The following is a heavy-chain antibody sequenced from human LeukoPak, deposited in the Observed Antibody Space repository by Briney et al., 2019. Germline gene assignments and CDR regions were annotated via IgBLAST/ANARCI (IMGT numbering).Heavy chain of an antibody. J-gene: IGHJ4*02. Sequence: KASETLSLTCTVSGGSVNGGSYYWSWIRQPPGKGLDWIGNIYYSGSTNYNPSLKSRVTISLYTSKNQFSLKLTSVTAADTAVYYCARALGKTRAFDYWGQGTLVTVSS. D-gene: IGHD3-16*01. CDR3: ARALGKTRAFDY. CDR2: IYYSGST. V-gene: IGHV4-61*01. CDR1: GGSVNGGSYY.